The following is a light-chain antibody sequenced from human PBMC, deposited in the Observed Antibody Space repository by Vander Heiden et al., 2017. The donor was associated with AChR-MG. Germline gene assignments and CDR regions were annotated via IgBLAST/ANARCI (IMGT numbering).Light chain of an antibody. V-gene: IGLV1-44*01. CDR2: NND. J-gene: IGLJ2*01. CDR1: SSNSGNHY. CDR3: AVWDDSLNGV. Sequence: QSVLTQTPSASGPPGQRVAISCSGSSSNSGNHYVYWYQQLPGAAPKLLIYNNDQRPSGVPDRFSGSKSGTSASLAISGLQSEDEADYYCAVWDDSLNGVFGGGTKLTVL.